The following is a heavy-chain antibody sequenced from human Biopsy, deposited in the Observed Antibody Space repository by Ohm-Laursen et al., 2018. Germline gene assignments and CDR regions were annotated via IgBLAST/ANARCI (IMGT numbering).Heavy chain of an antibody. CDR1: GFSLTTSGVG. V-gene: IGHV2-5*02. CDR3: AHSRFDTPINRFWYFDV. J-gene: IGHJ2*01. Sequence: TQTLTLTYSFSGFSLTTSGVGVGWVRRPPGKALEWLALVRWDDDKNYRPSLKNRLTITKDTSLNQVVLTMTNVDPADTGTYFCAHSRFDTPINRFWYFDVWGRGTLVAVTS. D-gene: IGHD2-15*01. CDR2: VRWDDDK.